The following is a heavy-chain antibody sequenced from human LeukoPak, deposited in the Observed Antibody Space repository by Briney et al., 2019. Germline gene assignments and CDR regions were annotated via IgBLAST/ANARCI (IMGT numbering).Heavy chain of an antibody. CDR3: ASTSHSSSWYGHGWFDP. J-gene: IGHJ5*02. V-gene: IGHV4-59*01. CDR1: GGSISSYY. D-gene: IGHD6-13*01. CDR2: IYYSGST. Sequence: SETLSLTCTVSGGSISSYYWSWVRQPPGKGLEWIGYIYYSGSTNYNPSLKSRVTISVDTSKNQFSLTLSSVPAADTAVYYCASTSHSSSWYGHGWFDPWGQGTLVTVSS.